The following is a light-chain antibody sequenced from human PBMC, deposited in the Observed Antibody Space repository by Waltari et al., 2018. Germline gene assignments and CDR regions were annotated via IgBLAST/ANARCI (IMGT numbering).Light chain of an antibody. CDR2: DVN. V-gene: IGLV2-11*01. CDR1: SSDIGGYDF. J-gene: IGLJ2*01. CDR3: CSYAGADTSVV. Sequence: QSALTQPRSVSGSPGQSVTISCTGTSSDIGGYDFVSWYQQYPGKAPKLIIYDVNKLPPGVPDRFTGSKSGKPASLTISGLLNEDEADYYCCSYAGADTSVVFGGGTTLTVL.